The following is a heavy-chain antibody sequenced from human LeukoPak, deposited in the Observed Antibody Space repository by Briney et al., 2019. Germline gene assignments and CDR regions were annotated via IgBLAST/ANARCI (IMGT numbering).Heavy chain of an antibody. CDR2: ISGSGDNT. CDR3: AKGSYYDSSGSFYFDY. Sequence: GGSLRLSCAASGFTFSSYAMSWVRQAPGKGLEWVSGISGSGDNTYYADSVKGRFTISRDNSKNTLYVEVNSLGTEDTAAYYCAKGSYYDSSGSFYFDYWGQGTLVTVSS. CDR1: GFTFSSYA. V-gene: IGHV3-23*01. J-gene: IGHJ4*02. D-gene: IGHD3-22*01.